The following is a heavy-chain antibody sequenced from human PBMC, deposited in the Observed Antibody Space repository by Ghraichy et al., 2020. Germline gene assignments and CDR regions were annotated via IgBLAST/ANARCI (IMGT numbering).Heavy chain of an antibody. J-gene: IGHJ5*02. CDR3: ASGEVWFGELSWFDP. Sequence: SVKVSCKASGGTFSSYAISWVRQAPGQGLEWMGGIIPILGIANYAQKFQGRVTITADKSTSTAYMELSSLRSEDTAVYYCASGEVWFGELSWFDPWGQGTLVTVSS. CDR2: IIPILGIA. CDR1: GGTFSSYA. D-gene: IGHD3-10*01. V-gene: IGHV1-69*10.